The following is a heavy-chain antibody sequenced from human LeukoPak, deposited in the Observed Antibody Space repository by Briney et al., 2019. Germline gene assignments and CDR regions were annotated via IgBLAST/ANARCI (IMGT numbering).Heavy chain of an antibody. V-gene: IGHV3-11*01. Sequence: PGGSLRLSCAASGFTFSDYYMSWIRQAPGKGLEWVSYISSSGSTIYYADSVKGRFTISRDNAKNSLYLQMNSLRAEDTAVYYCARSRSSGWSRYYFDYWGRGTLVTVSS. J-gene: IGHJ4*02. CDR2: ISSSGSTI. CDR3: ARSRSSGWSRYYFDY. D-gene: IGHD6-19*01. CDR1: GFTFSDYY.